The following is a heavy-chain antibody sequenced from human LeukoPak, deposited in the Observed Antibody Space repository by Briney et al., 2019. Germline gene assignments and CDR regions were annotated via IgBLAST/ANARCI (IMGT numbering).Heavy chain of an antibody. CDR1: GYTFTGYY. Sequence: GASVKVSCKASGYTFTGYYMHWVRQAPGQGLEWMGIINPSGGSTSYAQKFQGRVTMTRDTSTSTVYMELSSLRSEDTAVYYCARSRYYYDSSGYLGYWGQGTLVTVSS. V-gene: IGHV1-46*01. CDR3: ARSRYYYDSSGYLGY. CDR2: INPSGGST. D-gene: IGHD3-22*01. J-gene: IGHJ4*02.